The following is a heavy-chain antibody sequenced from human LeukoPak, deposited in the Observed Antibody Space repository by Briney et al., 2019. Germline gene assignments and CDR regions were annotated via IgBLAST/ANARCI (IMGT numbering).Heavy chain of an antibody. CDR2: ISGSCGTT. D-gene: IGHD2-2*01. CDR3: AKGNIAELPPAPYS. V-gene: IGHV3-23*01. CDR1: GFTFSSYA. Sequence: GGSLTLSCAASGFTFSSYAMSWLRQAPGKGLEWVGPISGSCGTTYYADSVKGRFTISRDYSKNTLYLLMNGLSAEDAALYYCAKGNIAELPPAPYSSGQGTPVTVSS. J-gene: IGHJ4*02.